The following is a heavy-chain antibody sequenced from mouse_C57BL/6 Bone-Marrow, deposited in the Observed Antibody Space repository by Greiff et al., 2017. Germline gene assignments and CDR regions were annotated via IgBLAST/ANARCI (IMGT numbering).Heavy chain of an antibody. CDR1: GYTFTSYW. D-gene: IGHD4-1*01. J-gene: IGHJ2*01. CDR3: ARSGPLGRSFDY. CDR2: IYPTSGRT. V-gene: IGHV1-55*01. Sequence: LQQPGAELVKPGASVKMSCKASGYTFTSYWITWVKQRPGQGLEWIGDIYPTSGRTKYNEKFKSKAILTVDTSSNTAYMQLSSLTSEDSAVFYCARSGPLGRSFDYWGQGTTLTVSS.